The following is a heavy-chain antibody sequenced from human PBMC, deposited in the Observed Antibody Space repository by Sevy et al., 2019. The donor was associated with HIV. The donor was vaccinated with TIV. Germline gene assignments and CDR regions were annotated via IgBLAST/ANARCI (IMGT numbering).Heavy chain of an antibody. V-gene: IGHV3-48*03. J-gene: IGHJ6*02. CDR3: VRYSGYDGLGEVGYYYYGMDV. CDR1: GFTFSSYE. CDR2: ISSSGSTI. Sequence: GGSLRLSCAASGFTFSSYEMNWVRQAPGKGLEWVSYISSSGSTIYYADSVKGRFTISRDNAKNSLFLQMNSLRAEDTAVYYWVRYSGYDGLGEVGYYYYGMDVWGQGTTVTVSS. D-gene: IGHD5-12*01.